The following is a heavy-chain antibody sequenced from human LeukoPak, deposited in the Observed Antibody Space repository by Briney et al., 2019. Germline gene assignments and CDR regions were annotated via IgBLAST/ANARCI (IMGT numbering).Heavy chain of an antibody. CDR1: GFTFSSYA. Sequence: GGSLRLSCAASGFTFSSYAMSWVRQAPGKGLEWVSAISGSGGSTYYADSVKGRFTISRDNSKNTLYLQMNSLRAEDTAVYYCAKEGNWADYDILTGYYNHWGQGTLVTVSS. CDR2: ISGSGGST. D-gene: IGHD3-9*01. J-gene: IGHJ5*02. V-gene: IGHV3-23*01. CDR3: AKEGNWADYDILTGYYNH.